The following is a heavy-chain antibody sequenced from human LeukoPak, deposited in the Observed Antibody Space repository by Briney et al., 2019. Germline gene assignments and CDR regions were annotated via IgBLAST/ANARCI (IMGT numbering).Heavy chain of an antibody. Sequence: GGSLRLSCVASGFTFSTYWMSWVRQAPGKGLEWVANLKQDGSVKHYVDSVKGRFTISRDNAKNSLYLQMNSLRAEDTAVYYCATTGASDYWGQGTLVTVSS. J-gene: IGHJ4*02. V-gene: IGHV3-7*03. CDR1: GFTFSTYW. CDR2: LKQDGSVK. CDR3: ATTGASDY. D-gene: IGHD1-26*01.